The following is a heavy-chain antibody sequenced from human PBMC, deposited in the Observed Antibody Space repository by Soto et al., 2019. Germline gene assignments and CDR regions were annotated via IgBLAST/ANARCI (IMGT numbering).Heavy chain of an antibody. Sequence: QVQLVQSGAEVKKAGSSVKVSCKASGGTLSTNAISWVRQAPGQGLEWMGAIIPMFGSPKYAQKFQGRVTNTADNTTSTTYMEMIRLTSADTAVYYCARGGFLGGLYNAMDAWGQGTTVAVSS. V-gene: IGHV1-69*06. D-gene: IGHD3-3*01. J-gene: IGHJ6*01. CDR3: ARGGFLGGLYNAMDA. CDR2: IIPMFGSP. CDR1: GGTLSTNA.